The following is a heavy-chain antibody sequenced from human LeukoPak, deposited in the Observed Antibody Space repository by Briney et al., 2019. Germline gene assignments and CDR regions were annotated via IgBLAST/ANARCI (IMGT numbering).Heavy chain of an antibody. J-gene: IGHJ4*02. Sequence: ASVKVSCNASGYTFTSYDIKWVGRATGQGREWMGWMNPNGGNAGYAQKFQGRVTITRNTTTRTAYMELSRVRAEDTDVYDCARDYGTGGYSSNPSNDYWGQGTLVTVSS. V-gene: IGHV1-8*03. D-gene: IGHD6-13*01. CDR2: MNPNGGNA. CDR3: ARDYGTGGYSSNPSNDY. CDR1: GYTFTSYD.